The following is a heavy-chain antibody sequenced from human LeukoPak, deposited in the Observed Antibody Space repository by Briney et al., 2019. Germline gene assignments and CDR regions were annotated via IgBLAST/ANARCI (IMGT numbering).Heavy chain of an antibody. J-gene: IGHJ4*02. CDR1: GFTFSSYS. Sequence: GGSLRLSCAASGFTFSSYSMNWVRQAPGKGLEWVSSISSSSTYIYYADSVKGRFTISRDNAKNSLYLQMNSLRAEDTAVYYRARGHEFGDSPNLPLGYWGQGTLVTVSS. CDR2: ISSSSTYI. D-gene: IGHD2-21*02. V-gene: IGHV3-21*01. CDR3: ARGHEFGDSPNLPLGY.